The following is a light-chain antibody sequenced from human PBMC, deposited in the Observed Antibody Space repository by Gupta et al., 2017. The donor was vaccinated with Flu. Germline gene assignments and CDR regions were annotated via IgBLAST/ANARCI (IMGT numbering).Light chain of an antibody. V-gene: IGKV1-33*01. CDR1: QDISNY. CDR3: QQYDKLPPT. Sequence: DIQMTLSPSSLSASVGDRVTITCHASQDISNYLNWYQHKPGKAPKPLIYDASNLDTGDPARFRGSGSETDITITISSLQPEDIATYYCQQYDKLPPTFGPGTKVDIK. J-gene: IGKJ3*01. CDR2: DAS.